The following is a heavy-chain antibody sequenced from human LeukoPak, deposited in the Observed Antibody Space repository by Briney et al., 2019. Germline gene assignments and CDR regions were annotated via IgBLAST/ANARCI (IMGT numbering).Heavy chain of an antibody. Sequence: ASVKVSCKASGYTFTSYGISWVRQAPGQGLEWMGWISAYNGNTNYAQKLQGRVTMTRNTSISTAYMELSSLRSEDTAVYYCARSDTAMVTDWYFDLWGRGTLVTVSS. J-gene: IGHJ2*01. CDR2: ISAYNGNT. CDR1: GYTFTSYG. D-gene: IGHD5-18*01. CDR3: ARSDTAMVTDWYFDL. V-gene: IGHV1-18*01.